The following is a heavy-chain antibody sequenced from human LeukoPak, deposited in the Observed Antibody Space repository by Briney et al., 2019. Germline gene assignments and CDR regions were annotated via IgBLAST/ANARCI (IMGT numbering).Heavy chain of an antibody. CDR3: ARRGRISGITMVRGAHDY. CDR1: GGSFSGYY. CDR2: INHSGST. J-gene: IGHJ4*02. Sequence: PSETLSLTCAVYGGSFSGYYWSWIRQPPGKGLEWIGEINHSGSTNYNPSLKSRVTISVDTSKNQFSLKLSSVTAADTAVYYCARRGRISGITMVRGAHDYWGQGTLVTVSS. V-gene: IGHV4-34*01. D-gene: IGHD3-10*01.